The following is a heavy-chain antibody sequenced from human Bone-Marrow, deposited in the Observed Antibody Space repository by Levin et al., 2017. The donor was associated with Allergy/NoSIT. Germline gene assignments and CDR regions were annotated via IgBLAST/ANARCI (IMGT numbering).Heavy chain of an antibody. Sequence: ETLSLTCEATGFTFTAAWMSWVRQAPGKGPEWVGRIKSKTDGGATEYAAPVQGRFSISRDDSTNTLSLQMNSLKIEDTAMYFCTTGGHYFGVWGQGTLVTVSS. V-gene: IGHV3-15*01. D-gene: IGHD2/OR15-2a*01. J-gene: IGHJ4*02. CDR1: GFTFTAAW. CDR2: IKSKTDGGAT. CDR3: TTGGHYFGV.